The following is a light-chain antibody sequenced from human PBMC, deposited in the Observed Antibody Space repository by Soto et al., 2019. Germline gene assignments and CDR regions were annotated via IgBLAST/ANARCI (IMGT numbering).Light chain of an antibody. CDR1: ENVRTF. V-gene: IGKV3-11*01. CDR3: QQHSHWPPWT. J-gene: IGKJ1*01. Sequence: ECVLTQSPATLSLSPGSRATLSCRASENVRTFVDWYQQKPGQAPRLLIYGASNRATGIPARFSGSGSGTDFTLTISNLEHEDFAVYYCQQHSHWPPWTFGQGTRVEIQ. CDR2: GAS.